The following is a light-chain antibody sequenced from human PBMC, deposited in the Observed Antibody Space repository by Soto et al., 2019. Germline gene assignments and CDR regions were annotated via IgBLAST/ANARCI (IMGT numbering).Light chain of an antibody. J-gene: IGKJ1*01. CDR2: KAS. Sequence: DIPMTQSPSTLSGSVGERVTITCRASQTISSWLAWYQQKPGKAPKLLIYKASTLKSGVPSRFSGSGSGTEFTLTISSLQPDDFATYYCQQYLTYPWTFGQGTKVDIK. CDR1: QTISSW. V-gene: IGKV1-5*03. CDR3: QQYLTYPWT.